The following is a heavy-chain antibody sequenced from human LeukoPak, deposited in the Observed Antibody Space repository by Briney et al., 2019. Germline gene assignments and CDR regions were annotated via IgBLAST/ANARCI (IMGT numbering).Heavy chain of an antibody. Sequence: PGGSLRLSCAASGFTFSSYSMNWVRQAPGKGLEWVSSISSSSSYIYYADSVKGRFTISRDNAKNSLYLQMNSLRAEDTAVYYRARESIIYYYGMDVWGKGTTVTVSS. CDR2: ISSSSSYI. V-gene: IGHV3-21*01. J-gene: IGHJ6*04. CDR1: GFTFSSYS. CDR3: ARESIIYYYGMDV. D-gene: IGHD3-16*01.